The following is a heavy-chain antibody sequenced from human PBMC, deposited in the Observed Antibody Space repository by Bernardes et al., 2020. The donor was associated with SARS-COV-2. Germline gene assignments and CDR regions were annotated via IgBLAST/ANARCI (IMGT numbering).Heavy chain of an antibody. D-gene: IGHD6-13*01. CDR1: GFTFSSYS. CDR3: ARDRVAAAELWRYYYGMDV. J-gene: IGHJ6*02. Sequence: GGSLRLSCAASGFTFSSYSMNWVRQAPGKGLEWVSYISSSSSTIYYADSVKGRFTISRDNAKNSLYLQMNSLRAEDTAVYYCARDRVAAAELWRYYYGMDVWGQGTTVTVSS. CDR2: ISSSSSTI. V-gene: IGHV3-48*01.